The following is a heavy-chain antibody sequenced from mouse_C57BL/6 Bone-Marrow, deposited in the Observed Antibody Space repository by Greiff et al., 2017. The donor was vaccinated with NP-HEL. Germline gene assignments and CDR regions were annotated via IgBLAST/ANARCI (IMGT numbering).Heavy chain of an antibody. CDR2: ISNLAYSI. J-gene: IGHJ3*01. CDR3: ARQGDDYWFAY. Sequence: VQLKESGGGLVQPGGSLKLSCAASGFTFSDYGMAWVRQAPRKGPEWVAFISNLAYSIYYADTVTGRFTISRENAKNTLYLEMSSLRSEDTAMYYCARQGDDYWFAYWGQGTLVTVSA. D-gene: IGHD2-4*01. CDR1: GFTFSDYG. V-gene: IGHV5-15*01.